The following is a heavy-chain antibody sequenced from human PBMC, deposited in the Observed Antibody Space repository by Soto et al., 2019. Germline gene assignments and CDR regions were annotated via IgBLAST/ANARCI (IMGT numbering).Heavy chain of an antibody. J-gene: IGHJ1*01. Sequence: SETLSLTCAVYGGSFSGYYWSWIRQPPGKGLEWIGEINHSGSTNYNPSLKSRVTISVDTSKNQFSLKLSSVTAADTAVYYCAEIGYSSSEYFQHWGQGTLVTVSS. CDR1: GGSFSGYY. V-gene: IGHV4-34*01. D-gene: IGHD6-6*01. CDR3: AEIGYSSSEYFQH. CDR2: INHSGST.